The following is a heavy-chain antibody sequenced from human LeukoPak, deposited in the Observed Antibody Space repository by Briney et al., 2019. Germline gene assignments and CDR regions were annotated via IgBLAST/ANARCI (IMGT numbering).Heavy chain of an antibody. V-gene: IGHV4-34*01. CDR3: ARGYYGSGSHCCHMDV. CDR1: VRSFSGYY. Sequence: PSETLSLTCAVYVRSFSGYYWSWIRQPPGKGLEWIGEINHSGSTNYNSSLKSRVTISVDTSKNQFSLKLSSVTAADTAVYYCARGYYGSGSHCCHMDVWGKGTTITVS. J-gene: IGHJ6*03. CDR2: INHSGST. D-gene: IGHD3-10*01.